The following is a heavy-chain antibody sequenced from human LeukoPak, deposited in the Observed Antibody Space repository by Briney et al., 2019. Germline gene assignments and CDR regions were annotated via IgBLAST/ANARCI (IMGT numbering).Heavy chain of an antibody. CDR1: GGSFSGYY. D-gene: IGHD3-16*02. CDR2: INHSGST. J-gene: IGHJ6*02. V-gene: IGHV4-34*01. Sequence: PSETLSLTCAVYGGSFSGYYWSWIRQPPGKGLEWIGEINHSGSTNYNPSLKSRVTISVDTSKNQFSLKLSSVTAADTAVYYCARGRYYDYVWGSYRPGRYGTDVWGQGTTVTVSS. CDR3: ARGRYYDYVWGSYRPGRYGTDV.